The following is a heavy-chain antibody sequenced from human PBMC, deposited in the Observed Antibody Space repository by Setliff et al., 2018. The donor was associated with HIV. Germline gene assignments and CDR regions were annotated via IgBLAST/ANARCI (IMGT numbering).Heavy chain of an antibody. CDR1: GASITTHW. CDR2: FSSSGST. CDR3: ARSRHCGSDCYFDL. V-gene: IGHV4-4*07. D-gene: IGHD2-21*02. J-gene: IGHJ4*03. Sequence: KPSETLSLTCTVSGASITTHWWSWIRQPAGKGLEWIGRFSSSGSTNYNSSLESRVTMSVDTSKNQFYLNLRSVTATDTAIYSCARSRHCGSDCYFDLSGQGTLVTVSS.